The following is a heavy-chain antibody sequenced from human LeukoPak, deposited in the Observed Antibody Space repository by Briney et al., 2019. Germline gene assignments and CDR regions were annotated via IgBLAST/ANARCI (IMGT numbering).Heavy chain of an antibody. Sequence: SETLSLTCTVSGGSISSYYWSWIRQPPGKGLEWIGYIYYSGSTNYNPSLKSRVTISVDTSKNQFSLKLSSVTAADTAVYYCARGRCSSTSCYSDYWGQGALVTVSS. D-gene: IGHD2-2*01. J-gene: IGHJ4*02. CDR2: IYYSGST. CDR3: ARGRCSSTSCYSDY. V-gene: IGHV4-59*01. CDR1: GGSISSYY.